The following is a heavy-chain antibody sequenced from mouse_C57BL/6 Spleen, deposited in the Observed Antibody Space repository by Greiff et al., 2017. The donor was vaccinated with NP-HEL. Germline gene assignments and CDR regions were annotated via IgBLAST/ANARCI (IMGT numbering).Heavy chain of an antibody. Sequence: VQLQQSGPELVKPGASVKISCKASGYTFTDYYMNWVKQSHGKSLEWIGDINPNNGGTCYNQKFKGKATLTVDKSSSTAYMELRSLTSEDSAVYYCVAPWAYWGQGTLVTVSA. CDR1: GYTFTDYY. CDR3: VAPWAY. CDR2: INPNNGGT. J-gene: IGHJ3*01. V-gene: IGHV1-26*01. D-gene: IGHD6-1*01.